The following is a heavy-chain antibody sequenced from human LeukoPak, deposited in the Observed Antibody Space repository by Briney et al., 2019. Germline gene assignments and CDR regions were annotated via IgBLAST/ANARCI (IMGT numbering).Heavy chain of an antibody. CDR3: ARDYDFWSGYYIISPFYFDY. J-gene: IGHJ4*02. CDR2: ISGSGDST. CDR1: GFTFSTYA. D-gene: IGHD3-3*01. V-gene: IGHV3-23*01. Sequence: GGSLRLSCAASGFTFSTYAVNWVRQAPGKGLEWVSTISGSGDSTYYADSVKGWFTISRDNAKNSLYLQMNSLRAEDTAVYYCARDYDFWSGYYIISPFYFDYWGQGTLVTVSS.